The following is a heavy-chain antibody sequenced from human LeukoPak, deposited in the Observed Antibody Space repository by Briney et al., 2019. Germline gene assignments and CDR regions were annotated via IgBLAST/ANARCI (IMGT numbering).Heavy chain of an antibody. CDR3: ARHAPINGAKGAFDI. CDR1: GGSISSSSYY. Sequence: SETLSLTCTVSGGSISSSSYYWGWIRQPPGKGLEWIGSIYYSGSTYYNPSLKSRVTISVDTSKNQFSLKLSSVTAADTAVYYCARHAPINGAKGAFDIWGQGTMVTVSS. D-gene: IGHD4-17*01. CDR2: IYYSGST. V-gene: IGHV4-39*07. J-gene: IGHJ3*02.